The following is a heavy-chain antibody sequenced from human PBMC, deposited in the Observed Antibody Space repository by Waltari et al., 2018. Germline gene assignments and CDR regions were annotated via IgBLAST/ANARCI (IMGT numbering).Heavy chain of an antibody. J-gene: IGHJ6*02. D-gene: IGHD3-10*01. CDR2: INPNGNTV. CDR1: GFSFSTYW. V-gene: IGHV3-74*03. CDR3: ARSGFMDV. Sequence: EVQLVESGGGLVQPGGSLRLSCAASGFSFSTYWMNWARQVPGEGLVSVARINPNGNTVLYADSVKGRFTSSRDNAKNMLYLQMNSLRDDDTAVYYCARSGFMDVWGQGTTVTVSS.